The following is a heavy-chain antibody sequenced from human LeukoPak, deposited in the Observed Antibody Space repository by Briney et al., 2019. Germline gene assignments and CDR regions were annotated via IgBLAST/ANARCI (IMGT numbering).Heavy chain of an antibody. CDR3: ARAYRYGMDV. Sequence: SSSSYYWGWIRQPPGKGLEWVANINQDGSEKYYVDSVKGRFTISRDNAKNSLYLQMNSLRAEDTAVYYCARAYRYGMDVWGQGTTVTVSS. CDR2: INQDGSEK. V-gene: IGHV3-7*04. D-gene: IGHD2-21*01. J-gene: IGHJ6*02. CDR1: SSSSYY.